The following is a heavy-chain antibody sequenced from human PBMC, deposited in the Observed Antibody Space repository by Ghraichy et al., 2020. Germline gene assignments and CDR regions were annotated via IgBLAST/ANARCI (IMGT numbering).Heavy chain of an antibody. D-gene: IGHD3-22*01. CDR3: ASSGYYPYHWY. V-gene: IGHV4-34*01. CDR1: GGSFSGYY. Sequence: SETLSLTCAVYGGSFSGYYWSWIRQPPGKGLEWIGEINHSGSTNYNPSLKSRVTISVDTSKNQFSLKLSSVTASDTAVYYCASSGYYPYHWYWGQGTLVTVSS. CDR2: INHSGST. J-gene: IGHJ4*02.